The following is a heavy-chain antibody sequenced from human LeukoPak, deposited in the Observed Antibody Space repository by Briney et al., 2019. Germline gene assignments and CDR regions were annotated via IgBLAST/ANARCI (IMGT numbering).Heavy chain of an antibody. CDR2: IRGSGASS. V-gene: IGHV3-23*01. Sequence: GGSLSLSCAASGFTFSNYAMTWVRQAPGKGLEWVSSIRGSGASSFYADSVKGRFAMSRDNSKSTLYLQMNSLRVGDTAVYYCGRDPNGDYVGAFDFGGQGTLVTVSS. D-gene: IGHD4-17*01. J-gene: IGHJ3*01. CDR3: GRDPNGDYVGAFDF. CDR1: GFTFSNYA.